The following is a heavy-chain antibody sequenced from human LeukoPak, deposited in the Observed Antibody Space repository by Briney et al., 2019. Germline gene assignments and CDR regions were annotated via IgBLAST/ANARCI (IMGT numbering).Heavy chain of an antibody. D-gene: IGHD1-14*01. Sequence: GGSLRLSCAASGFTFSSYWMSWVRQAPGKGLEWVANIKPDGSEKYYVGSMKGRFTISRDNAKNSLYLQMNSLRAEDTAVYYCVKDNPLDYWGQGTLVIVSS. V-gene: IGHV3-7*01. CDR1: GFTFSSYW. CDR2: IKPDGSEK. J-gene: IGHJ4*02. CDR3: VKDNPLDY.